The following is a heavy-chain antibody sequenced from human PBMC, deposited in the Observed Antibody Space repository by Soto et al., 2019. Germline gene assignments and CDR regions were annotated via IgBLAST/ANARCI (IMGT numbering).Heavy chain of an antibody. CDR3: ARDTVTRSAFDI. D-gene: IGHD4-17*01. Sequence: EVQLVESGGGLVQPGGSLRLSCAASGFTFSSYSMNWVRQAPGKGLEWVSYISSSSSTINYADSVKGRFTISRDNAKNSLYLQMNSLRAEDTAVYYCARDTVTRSAFDIWGQGTMVTVSS. CDR1: GFTFSSYS. V-gene: IGHV3-48*01. J-gene: IGHJ3*02. CDR2: ISSSSSTI.